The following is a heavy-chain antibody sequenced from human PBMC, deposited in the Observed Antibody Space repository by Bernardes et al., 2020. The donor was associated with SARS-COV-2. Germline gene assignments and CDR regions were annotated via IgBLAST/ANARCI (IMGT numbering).Heavy chain of an antibody. V-gene: IGHV4-61*02. J-gene: IGHJ4*02. CDR1: DDAISSGSFY. D-gene: IGHD6-19*01. Sequence: SETLSLTCAVSDDAISSGSFYWSWIRQPAGKGLEWVGRISASGSTNYNPSLKSRVTMSVDTSKNQFSLKLTSVTAADTAVYYCARDGRISVPGTDYFDFWGQGILIT. CDR2: ISASGST. CDR3: ARDGRISVPGTDYFDF.